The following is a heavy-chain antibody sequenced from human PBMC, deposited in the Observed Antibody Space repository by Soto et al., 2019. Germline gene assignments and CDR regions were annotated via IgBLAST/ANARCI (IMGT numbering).Heavy chain of an antibody. D-gene: IGHD1-26*01. J-gene: IGHJ5*02. CDR1: GASISTGGYS. CDR2: IYESGRT. CDR3: ARGDRYSGSFSDYFDP. V-gene: IGHV4-30-2*01. Sequence: PSETLSLTCIVSGASISTGGYSWSWIRHPPGKGPEWIGYIYESGRTYYKPSLKSRASISMDKSRNQFSVRLTSVTAADTAVYFCARGDRYSGSFSDYFDPWGQGTLVTVSS.